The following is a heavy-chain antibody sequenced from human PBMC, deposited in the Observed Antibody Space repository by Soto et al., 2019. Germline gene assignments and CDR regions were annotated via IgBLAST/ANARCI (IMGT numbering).Heavy chain of an antibody. D-gene: IGHD3-3*01. V-gene: IGHV5-51*01. CDR3: ARRYDFWSGYYSDY. J-gene: IGHJ4*02. CDR2: IYPSNSGT. CDR1: GYSFNNYW. Sequence: GESLKISCKVSGYSFNNYWIAWVRQRPGTGLEWMRIIYPSNSGTRYSPSFQGQVTISADESISTAYLQWSSLKASDTAMYYCARRYDFWSGYYSDYWGQGTLVTVSS.